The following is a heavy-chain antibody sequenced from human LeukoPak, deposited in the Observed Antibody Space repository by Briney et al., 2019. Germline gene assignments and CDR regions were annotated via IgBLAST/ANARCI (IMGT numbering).Heavy chain of an antibody. CDR3: ARVGATGTADY. J-gene: IGHJ4*02. CDR2: ISKSGSDS. V-gene: IGHV3-11*06. D-gene: IGHD1-1*01. CDR1: GFTFSDYH. Sequence: PGGSLRLSCAAFGFTFSDYHMSWIRQAPGKGLGWVSYISKSGSDSNFADSVKGRFTISRDNAKNSLYLQMNSLRAEDTAVYYCARVGATGTADYWGQGTLVTVSS.